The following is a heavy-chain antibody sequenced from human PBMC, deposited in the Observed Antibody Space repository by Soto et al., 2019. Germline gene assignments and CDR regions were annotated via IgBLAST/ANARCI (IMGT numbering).Heavy chain of an antibody. CDR2: ISETGDSL. J-gene: IGHJ4*02. CDR3: VKGGWLDY. V-gene: IGHV3-23*01. Sequence: DVELLESGGGLGQPGGSLRLSCAASQFTFSSFAMTWVRQAPGKGLEWVSFISETGDSLSYAESVKGRFTISRDNSKNTLYLQMSSLRPEDTAVYYCVKGGWLDYWGQGTLVTVSS. D-gene: IGHD3-10*01. CDR1: QFTFSSFA.